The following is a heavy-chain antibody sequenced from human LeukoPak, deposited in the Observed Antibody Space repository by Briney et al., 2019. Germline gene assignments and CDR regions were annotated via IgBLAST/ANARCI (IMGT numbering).Heavy chain of an antibody. V-gene: IGHV4-59*08. Sequence: SETLSLTCTVSGDSVSGVYWSWIRQPPGKGLEWIGYVYYSRDTNYNPSLKSRVTMSLDTSKNQVSLRLSSVTAADTAVYYCARHPFATPFDYWGRGTLLTVSS. CDR1: GDSVSGVY. J-gene: IGHJ4*02. CDR2: VYYSRDT. CDR3: ARHPFATPFDY. D-gene: IGHD2-15*01.